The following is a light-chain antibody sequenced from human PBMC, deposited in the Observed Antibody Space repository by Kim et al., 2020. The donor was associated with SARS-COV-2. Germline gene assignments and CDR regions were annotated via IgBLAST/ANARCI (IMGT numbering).Light chain of an antibody. CDR1: HSVGSN. Sequence: SPGERATLSCRASHSVGSNVAWYQQKPGQAPRRLIYGASTRATDIPARFSGSGSGTEFTLIISSLQSEDLADYFCQQYDDWPPWTFGQGTKVDIK. CDR3: QQYDDWPPWT. CDR2: GAS. J-gene: IGKJ1*01. V-gene: IGKV3-15*01.